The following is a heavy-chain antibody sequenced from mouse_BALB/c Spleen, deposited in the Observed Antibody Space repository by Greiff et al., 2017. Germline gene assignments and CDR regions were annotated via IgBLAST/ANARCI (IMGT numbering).Heavy chain of an antibody. CDR3: ARHEEGGYTYAMDY. CDR2: IYPGNVNT. D-gene: IGHD2-2*01. Sequence: QVQLKQSGPELVKPGASVRISCKASGYTFTSYYIHWVKQRPGQGLEWIGWIYPGNVNTKYNEKFKGKATLTADKSSSTAYMQLSSLTSEDSAVYFCARHEEGGYTYAMDYWGQGTSVTVSS. V-gene: IGHV1S56*01. J-gene: IGHJ4*01. CDR1: GYTFTSYY.